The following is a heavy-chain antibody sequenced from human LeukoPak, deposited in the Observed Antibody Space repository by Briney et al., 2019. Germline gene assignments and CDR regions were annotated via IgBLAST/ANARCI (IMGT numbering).Heavy chain of an antibody. D-gene: IGHD6-19*01. CDR3: AKDREVAGTFLPDY. V-gene: IGHV3-21*01. CDR2: ISSSSSYI. Sequence: GGSLRLSCAASGFTFSSYSMNWVRQAPGKGLEWVSSISSSSSYIYYADSVEGRFTISRDNAKNSLYLQMNSLRAEDTAVYYCAKDREVAGTFLPDYWGQGTLVTVSS. J-gene: IGHJ4*02. CDR1: GFTFSSYS.